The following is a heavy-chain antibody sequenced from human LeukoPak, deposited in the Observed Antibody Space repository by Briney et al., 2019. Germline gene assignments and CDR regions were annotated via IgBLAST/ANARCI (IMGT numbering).Heavy chain of an antibody. J-gene: IGHJ4*02. D-gene: IGHD1-26*01. CDR1: GFTFDDYG. V-gene: IGHV3-74*01. Sequence: GGSLRLPRAASGFTFDDYGMSWVRQAPGKGPVWVSRIKTDGSITDYADFVKGRFTISRDNAKNTLYLQMNSLRAEDTAVYYCAKDSSPPGMRGSYLFDYWGQGTLVTVSS. CDR2: IKTDGSIT. CDR3: AKDSSPPGMRGSYLFDY.